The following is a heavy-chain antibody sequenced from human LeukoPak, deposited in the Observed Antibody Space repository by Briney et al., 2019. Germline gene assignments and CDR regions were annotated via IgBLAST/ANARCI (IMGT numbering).Heavy chain of an antibody. CDR2: ISAYNGDT. D-gene: IGHD1-1*01. Sequence: GASVKVSCKASGFTFTNYGFTWVRQAPGQGLEWMGWISAYNGDTNYAQKLQGRVTMTTDTSTSTAYMELRSLRSDDTAVYYCARIAERQLAYYFDYWGQGTLVTVSS. J-gene: IGHJ4*02. CDR1: GFTFTNYG. CDR3: ARIAERQLAYYFDY. V-gene: IGHV1-18*01.